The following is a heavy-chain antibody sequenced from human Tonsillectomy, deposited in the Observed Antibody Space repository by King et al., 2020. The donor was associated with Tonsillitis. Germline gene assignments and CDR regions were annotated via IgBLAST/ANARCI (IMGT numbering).Heavy chain of an antibody. CDR3: ARDFSTNYTLDY. CDR1: GFTFSSYG. Sequence: VQLVESGGGVVQPGRSLRLSCAASGFTFSSYGMHWVRQAPGKGLQWVAGISYDGSNKFYPDSVKGRITISRDNSKNTLYLQMNSLRAEDTAVYHCARDFSTNYTLDYWGQGTLVTVSS. CDR2: ISYDGSNK. D-gene: IGHD2-2*02. V-gene: IGHV3-33*05. J-gene: IGHJ4*02.